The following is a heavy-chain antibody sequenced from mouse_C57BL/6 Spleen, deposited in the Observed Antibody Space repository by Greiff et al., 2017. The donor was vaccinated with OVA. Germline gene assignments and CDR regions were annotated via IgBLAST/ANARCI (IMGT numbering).Heavy chain of an antibody. D-gene: IGHD2-4*01. CDR1: GYTFTSYD. J-gene: IGHJ1*03. CDR2: IYPRDGST. Sequence: QVQLQQSGPELVKPGASVKLSCKASGYTFTSYDINWVKQRPGQGLEWIGWIYPRDGSTTYNVKFKGKATLTVDTSSSTAYMELHSLTSEDSAVYFCARSGDYDWYFDVWGTGTTVTVSS. CDR3: ARSGDYDWYFDV. V-gene: IGHV1-85*01.